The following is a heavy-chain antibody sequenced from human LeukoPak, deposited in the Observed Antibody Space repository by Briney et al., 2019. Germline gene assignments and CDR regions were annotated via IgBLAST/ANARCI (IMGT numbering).Heavy chain of an antibody. J-gene: IGHJ4*02. CDR2: IRYDGSNK. Sequence: GGSLRLSCAASGFTFSSYGMHWVRQAPGKGLEWVAFIRYDGSNKYYADSVKGRFTISRDNSKNTLYLQMNSLRAEDTAVYYCAKAHRATHLVPAASHFDYWGQGTLVTVSS. CDR1: GFTFSSYG. D-gene: IGHD2-2*01. CDR3: AKAHRATHLVPAASHFDY. V-gene: IGHV3-30*02.